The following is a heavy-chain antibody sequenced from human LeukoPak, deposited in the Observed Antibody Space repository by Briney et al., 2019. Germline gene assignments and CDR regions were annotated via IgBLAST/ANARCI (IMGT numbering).Heavy chain of an antibody. CDR2: ISSSSSCI. CDR1: GFTFSSYS. J-gene: IGHJ5*02. D-gene: IGHD3-22*01. Sequence: GGSLRLSCAASGFTFSSYSMNWVRQAPGKGLEWVSSISSSSSCIYYADSVKGRFTISRDNAKNSVYLQMNSLRAEDAAVYYCARVWSSGYTKESWGQGTLVTVSS. CDR3: ARVWSSGYTKES. V-gene: IGHV3-21*01.